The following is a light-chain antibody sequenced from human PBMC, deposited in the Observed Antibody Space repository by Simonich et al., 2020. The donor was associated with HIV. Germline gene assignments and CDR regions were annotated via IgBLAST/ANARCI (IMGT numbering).Light chain of an antibody. J-gene: IGKJ4*01. V-gene: IGKV1-39*01. CDR3: QQYNGYSLT. CDR1: QSISRY. Sequence: DIQMTQSPSSLSASVGDRVTITCQASQSISRYLNWYQQKPGKAPKLLIYAAYSLQSGVPSSVSGSGSGTEFTLTISSLQPDDFATYYCQQYNGYSLTFGGGTKVEIK. CDR2: AAY.